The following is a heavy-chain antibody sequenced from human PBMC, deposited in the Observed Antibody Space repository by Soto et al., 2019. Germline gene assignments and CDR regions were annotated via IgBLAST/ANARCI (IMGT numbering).Heavy chain of an antibody. CDR3: TRDWEITVSTWSFGGF. J-gene: IGHJ4*02. D-gene: IGHD3-10*01. V-gene: IGHV1-69*08. CDR2: IIPFHGVT. Sequence: QVQLVQSGAEVKKPGSSVKVSCKASGGTFSPYTINWVRQAPGQGLEWMGRIIPFHGVTNYAQKFQARVTIAGDKSTGTAYMELSGLRFEDTAMYYCTRDWEITVSTWSFGGFWGRGALVTVSS. CDR1: GGTFSPYT.